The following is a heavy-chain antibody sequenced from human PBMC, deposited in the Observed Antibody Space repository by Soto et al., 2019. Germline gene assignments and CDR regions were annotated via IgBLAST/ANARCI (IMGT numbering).Heavy chain of an antibody. D-gene: IGHD4-17*01. J-gene: IGHJ6*03. CDR1: GFTFDDYG. Sequence: GGSLRLSCAASGFTFDDYGMSWVRQAPGKGLEWVSGINWNGGSTGYADSVKGRFTISRDNAKNSLYLQMNSLRAEDTALYHCARVTTDYYYYYMDVWGKGTTDTVSS. CDR2: INWNGGST. CDR3: ARVTTDYYYYYMDV. V-gene: IGHV3-20*01.